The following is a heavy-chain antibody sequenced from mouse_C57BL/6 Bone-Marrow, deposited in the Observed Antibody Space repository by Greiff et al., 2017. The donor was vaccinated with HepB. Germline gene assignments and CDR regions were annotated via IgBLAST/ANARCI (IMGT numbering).Heavy chain of an antibody. D-gene: IGHD1-1*01. V-gene: IGHV5-9-1*02. CDR2: ISSGGDYI. CDR3: TRDPYGSSYVGAMDY. J-gene: IGHJ4*01. Sequence: DVMLVESGEGLVKPGGSLKLSCAASGFTFSSYAMSWVRQTPEKRLEWVAYISSGGDYIYYADTVKGRFTISRDNARNTLYLQMSSLKSEDTAMYYCTRDPYGSSYVGAMDYWGQGTSVTVSS. CDR1: GFTFSSYA.